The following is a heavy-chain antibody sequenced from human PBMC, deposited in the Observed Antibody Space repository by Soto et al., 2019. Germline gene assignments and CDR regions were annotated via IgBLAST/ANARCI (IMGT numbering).Heavy chain of an antibody. CDR2: ISYDGSNK. V-gene: IGHV3-30-3*01. CDR1: GFTFSSYA. D-gene: IGHD2-15*01. CDR3: ARMASFYCSGGGCYPTYGMDV. J-gene: IGHJ6*02. Sequence: QVQLVESGGGVVQPGRSLRLSCAASGFTFSSYAMHWVRQAPGKGLEWVAVISYDGSNKYYADSVKGRFTISRDNSKNTLYLQMNSLRAEDTAVYYCARMASFYCSGGGCYPTYGMDVWGQGTTVTVSS.